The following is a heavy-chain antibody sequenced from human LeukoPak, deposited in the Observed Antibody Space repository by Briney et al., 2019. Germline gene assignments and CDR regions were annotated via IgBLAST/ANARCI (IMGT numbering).Heavy chain of an antibody. V-gene: IGHV3-23*01. D-gene: IGHD6-13*01. CDR3: AMPRIAAAGIQYFDY. CDR2: ISSSGSNT. Sequence: GGSLRLSCAASGFTFSSCVMSWVRQTPGKGLEWVSGISSSGSNTYYADSVKGRFSISRDNSKNTLYLQMNSLRAEDTAVYYCAMPRIAAAGIQYFDYWGQGTLVTVSS. CDR1: GFTFSSCV. J-gene: IGHJ4*02.